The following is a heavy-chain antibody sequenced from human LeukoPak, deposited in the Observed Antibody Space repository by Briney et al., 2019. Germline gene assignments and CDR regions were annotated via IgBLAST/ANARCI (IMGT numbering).Heavy chain of an antibody. J-gene: IGHJ4*02. Sequence: GGSLRLSCAASGCTFDDYAMHWVRQAPGKGLEWVSGISWNSGSIGYADSVKGRFTISRDNAKNSLYLQMNSLRAEDTALYYCAKDSGYDYEIAGNWGQGTLVSVSS. D-gene: IGHD5-12*01. V-gene: IGHV3-9*01. CDR2: ISWNSGSI. CDR3: AKDSGYDYEIAGN. CDR1: GCTFDDYA.